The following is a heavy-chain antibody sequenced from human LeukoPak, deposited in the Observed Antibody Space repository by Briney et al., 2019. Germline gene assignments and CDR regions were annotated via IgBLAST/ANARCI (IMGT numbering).Heavy chain of an antibody. CDR1: GFTFDDYA. CDR2: INENGDIA. V-gene: IGHV3-43*02. Sequence: GGSLRLSCAASGFTFDDYAMHWVRQGPGKSLEWVSLINENGDIAYYGDSVRGRFTVSRDNAKNSLYLQMNSLTTDDTALYYCAKASWEPNFDYWGQGTLVTVSS. J-gene: IGHJ4*02. D-gene: IGHD1-26*01. CDR3: AKASWEPNFDY.